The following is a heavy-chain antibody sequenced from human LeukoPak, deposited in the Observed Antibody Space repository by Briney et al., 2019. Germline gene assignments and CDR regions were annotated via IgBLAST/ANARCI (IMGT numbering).Heavy chain of an antibody. CDR2: MNPNSGNT. J-gene: IGHJ1*01. Sequence: ASVKVSCKASGYTFTSYDINWVRQATGQGLEWMGWMNPNSGNTGYAQKFQGRVTMTRNTSISTAYMGLSSLRSEDTAVYYCARESSGWFRGYFQHWGQGTLVTVSS. CDR3: ARESSGWFRGYFQH. CDR1: GYTFTSYD. V-gene: IGHV1-8*01. D-gene: IGHD6-19*01.